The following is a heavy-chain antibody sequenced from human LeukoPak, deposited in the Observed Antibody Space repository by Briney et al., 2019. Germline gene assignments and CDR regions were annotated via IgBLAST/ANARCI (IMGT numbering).Heavy chain of an antibody. Sequence: TSETLSLTCSVSGYSISSGYYWGWIRPPPGKGLEWIGIVYHSGSTYYNPSLKSRVTILVDTSKNQFSLKLSSVAAADTAVYYCARVGNIVLMVYAISSWGQGTLVTVSS. J-gene: IGHJ5*02. CDR3: ARVGNIVLMVYAISS. CDR1: GYSISSGYY. V-gene: IGHV4-38-2*02. CDR2: VYHSGST. D-gene: IGHD2-8*01.